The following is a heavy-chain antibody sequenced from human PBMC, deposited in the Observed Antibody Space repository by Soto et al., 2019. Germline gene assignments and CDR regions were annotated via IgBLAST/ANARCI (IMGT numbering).Heavy chain of an antibody. CDR1: GGSISIYY. D-gene: IGHD5-12*01. CDR3: AKGGYSGYLDY. Sequence: SETLSLTCTVTGGSISIYYWSWIRQPPGKGLEWIGYFYYSGSTNYNPSLKSRVTISADTSKNQFSLRLSSVTAADTAVYYCAKGGYSGYLDYWGQGTLVTVS. J-gene: IGHJ4*02. V-gene: IGHV4-59*01. CDR2: FYYSGST.